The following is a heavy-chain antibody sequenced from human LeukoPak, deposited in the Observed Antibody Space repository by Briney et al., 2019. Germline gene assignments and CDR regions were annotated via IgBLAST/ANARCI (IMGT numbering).Heavy chain of an antibody. CDR1: GYSFTSYW. V-gene: IGHV5-51*01. CDR2: IYPGDTDT. J-gene: IGHJ5*02. D-gene: IGHD4-17*01. Sequence: GESLKISCKGSGYSFTSYWIVWVRQMPGKGLECMEIIYPGDTDTRYSPSFQGQVTISADKSISTAYLQWSSLKASDTAMYYCARLRMATTVTTYWFDPWGQGTLVTVSS. CDR3: ARLRMATTVTTYWFDP.